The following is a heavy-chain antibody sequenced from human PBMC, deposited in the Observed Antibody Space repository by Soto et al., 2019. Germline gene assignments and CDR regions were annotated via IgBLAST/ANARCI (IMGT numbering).Heavy chain of an antibody. J-gene: IGHJ5*02. V-gene: IGHV4-30-4*01. Sequence: NPSETRSLTCTVSGGSISSGDYYGSWIRQPPGKGLEWIGYIYYSGSTYYNPSLKSRVTISVDTSKNQFSLKLSSVTAADAAVYYCARDCDLAYSKAGGWFDPWGQGTLVTVSS. CDR1: GGSISSGDYY. CDR2: IYYSGST. D-gene: IGHD4-4*01. CDR3: ARDCDLAYSKAGGWFDP.